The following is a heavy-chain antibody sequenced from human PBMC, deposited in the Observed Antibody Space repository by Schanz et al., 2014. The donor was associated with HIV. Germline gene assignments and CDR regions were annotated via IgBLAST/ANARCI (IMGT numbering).Heavy chain of an antibody. CDR1: GFTFSAYA. Sequence: VQLVESGGGLVQPGRSLRLSCAASGFTFSAYAMSWVRQAPGKGLEWVAFISYDGSNKYYADSVKGRFTISRDNSKNTLYLQMNSLRGEDTAVYYCARVANWDYYGMDVWGRGTTVTVSS. V-gene: IGHV3-30*03. D-gene: IGHD3-16*01. CDR3: ARVANWDYYGMDV. CDR2: ISYDGSNK. J-gene: IGHJ6*02.